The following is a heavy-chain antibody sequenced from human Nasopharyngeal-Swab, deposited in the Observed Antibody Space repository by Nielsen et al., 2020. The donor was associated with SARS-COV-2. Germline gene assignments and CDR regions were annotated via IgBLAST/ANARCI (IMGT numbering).Heavy chain of an antibody. CDR2: IIPIFGTA. D-gene: IGHD3-10*01. V-gene: IGHV1-69*06. CDR3: VLITMVRGVIQYSYYYYMDV. J-gene: IGHJ6*03. Sequence: WVRQAPGQGLEWMGGIIPIFGTASYAQKFQGRVTITAGKSTSTAYMELSSLRSEDTAVYYCVLITMVRGVIQYSYYYYMDVWGKGTTVTVSS.